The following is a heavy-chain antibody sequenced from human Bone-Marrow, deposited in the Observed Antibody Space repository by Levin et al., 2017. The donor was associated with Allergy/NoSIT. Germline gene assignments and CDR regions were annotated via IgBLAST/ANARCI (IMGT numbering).Heavy chain of an antibody. CDR3: ARDFAGYSSSWYFDY. J-gene: IGHJ4*02. V-gene: IGHV3-33*01. CDR2: IWYDGSNK. CDR1: GFTFSSYG. Sequence: GESLKISCAASGFTFSSYGMHWVRQAPGKGLEWVAVIWYDGSNKYYADSVKGRFTISRDNSKNTLYLQMNSLRAEDTAVYYCARDFAGYSSSWYFDYWGQGTLVTVSS. D-gene: IGHD6-13*01.